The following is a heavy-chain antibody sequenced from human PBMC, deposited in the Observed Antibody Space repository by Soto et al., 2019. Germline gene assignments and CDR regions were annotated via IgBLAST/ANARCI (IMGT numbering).Heavy chain of an antibody. J-gene: IGHJ4*02. CDR3: AKDRLGIDQLLAEYSGYKAEKFDY. Sequence: GGSLRLSCAASGFTFSSYAMSWVRQAPGKGLEWVSAISGSGGSTYYADSVKGRFTISRENSKNTLYLQMNSLRAEDTAVYYCAKDRLGIDQLLAEYSGYKAEKFDYWGQGTLVTVSS. CDR2: ISGSGGST. CDR1: GFTFSSYA. V-gene: IGHV3-23*01. D-gene: IGHD5-12*01.